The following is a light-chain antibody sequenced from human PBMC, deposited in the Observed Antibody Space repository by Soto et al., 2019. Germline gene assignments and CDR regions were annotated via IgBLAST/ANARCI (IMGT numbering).Light chain of an antibody. Sequence: IQMTQSPSSLSASVGDRVTITCRASQGIRTYLAWYQQKPGKVPKLLIFSASTLQSGVPPRFSGSGSGTDFTLTIGSLQPEDVASYYCQKYDSAPWTFGQGTKVEIK. CDR1: QGIRTY. CDR2: SAS. J-gene: IGKJ1*01. V-gene: IGKV1-27*01. CDR3: QKYDSAPWT.